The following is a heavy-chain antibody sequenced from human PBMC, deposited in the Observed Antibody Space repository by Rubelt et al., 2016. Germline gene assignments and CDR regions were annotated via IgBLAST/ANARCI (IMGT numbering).Heavy chain of an antibody. J-gene: IGHJ3*02. D-gene: IGHD3-3*01. V-gene: IGHV1-46*01. CDR1: GYTFTSYY. CDR3: ASIDFWREGAFDI. CDR2: INPSGGST. Sequence: QVQLVQSGAEVKKPGASVKVSCKASGYTFTSYYMHWVRQAPGQGLEWMGIINPSGGSTSYAQKFQGRVTMTRDTSTSTVYMELSSLRSEDTAVYYCASIDFWREGAFDIWGQGTMVTVSS.